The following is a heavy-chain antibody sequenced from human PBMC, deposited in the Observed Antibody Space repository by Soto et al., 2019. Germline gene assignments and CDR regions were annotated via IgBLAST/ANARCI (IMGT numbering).Heavy chain of an antibody. V-gene: IGHV3-74*01. CDR1: GIIFTNYW. J-gene: IGHJ4*02. Sequence: EVQLVESGGGLVQPGGSLRLSCAASGIIFTNYWMHWVRQAPGKGLLWVSRIDNDGSGTSYADSVKSRFTISRDNAKNTVYLQVNSLRAEDTAVSYCTTVFEYWGQGTLVTVSS. CDR3: TTVFEY. CDR2: IDNDGSGT.